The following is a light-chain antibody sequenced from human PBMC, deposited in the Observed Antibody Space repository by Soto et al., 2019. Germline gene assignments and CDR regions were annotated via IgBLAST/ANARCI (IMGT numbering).Light chain of an antibody. J-gene: IGKJ1*01. CDR2: DVS. Sequence: DIQMTQSPSTLPASVGDRVTISCRASQTVERWLAWYQQKPGKAPKLLISDVSSLERGVPSRFSGSGSATEFTLTIIGLQSYDFATYYCQQYKDYVWTFGQGTKV. CDR1: QTVERW. CDR3: QQYKDYVWT. V-gene: IGKV1-5*01.